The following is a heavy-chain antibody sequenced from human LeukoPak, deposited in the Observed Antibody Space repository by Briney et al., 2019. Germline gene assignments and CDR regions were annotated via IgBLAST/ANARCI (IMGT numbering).Heavy chain of an antibody. D-gene: IGHD3-22*01. J-gene: IGHJ3*02. V-gene: IGHV3-11*05. Sequence: SVKGRFTISRDNAKSSLYLQMNSLRSDDTAVYYCARETYYYDSSGYYPNDAFDIWGQGTMVTVSS. CDR3: ARETYYYDSSGYYPNDAFDI.